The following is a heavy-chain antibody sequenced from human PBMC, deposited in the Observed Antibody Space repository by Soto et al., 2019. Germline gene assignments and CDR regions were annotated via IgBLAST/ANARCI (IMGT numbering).Heavy chain of an antibody. CDR2: IYYSGST. V-gene: IGHV4-39*01. Sequence: QLQLQESGPGLVKPSETLSLTCTVSGGSISSSSYYWGWIRQPPGKGLEWIGSIYYSGSTYYNPSLQRRVTTSVDTSKNQFSLKLSSVTAADTAVYYCARARAGSYYYYGMDVWGQGTTVTVSS. D-gene: IGHD3-10*01. CDR1: GGSISSSSYY. CDR3: ARARAGSYYYYGMDV. J-gene: IGHJ6*02.